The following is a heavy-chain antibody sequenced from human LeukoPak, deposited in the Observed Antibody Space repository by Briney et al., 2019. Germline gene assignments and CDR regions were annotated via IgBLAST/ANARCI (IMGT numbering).Heavy chain of an antibody. V-gene: IGHV1-18*01. CDR1: GYTFTNSG. J-gene: IGHJ4*02. Sequence: GASVKVSCKASGYTFTNSGISWVRQAPGQGLEWMGWISAYNGNTNYAQKLQGRVTMTTDTSTSTAYMELRGLRSDDTAVYYCARDEYSTFDYWGQGTLVPVSS. CDR2: ISAYNGNT. D-gene: IGHD6-6*01. CDR3: ARDEYSTFDY.